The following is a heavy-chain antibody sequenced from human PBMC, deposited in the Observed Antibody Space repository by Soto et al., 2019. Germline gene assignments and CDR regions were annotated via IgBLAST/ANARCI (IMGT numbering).Heavy chain of an antibody. V-gene: IGHV4-39*01. CDR3: ARHYCTGGPCYFDY. Sequence: SETLSLTCSASGGSITGKGYYWGWVRQPPGEGLEWIVSIDNSGDTYYNSALKSRVTMSLDTSKDQVSLNLYSVTAADTAFYYCARHYCTGGPCYFDYWGQGTLVTVSS. D-gene: IGHD2-8*02. CDR1: GGSITGKGYY. J-gene: IGHJ4*02. CDR2: IDNSGDT.